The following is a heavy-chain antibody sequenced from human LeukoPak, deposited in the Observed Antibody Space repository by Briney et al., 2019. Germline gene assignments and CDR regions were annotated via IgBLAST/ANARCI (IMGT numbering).Heavy chain of an antibody. V-gene: IGHV1-2*06. D-gene: IGHD3-10*01. CDR3: ARGSYGSGSHETYYYYYYMDV. CDR2: INPNSGGT. CDR1: GYTFTGYY. J-gene: IGHJ6*03. Sequence: ASVKVSCEASGYTFTGYYMHWVRQAPGQGLEWMGRINPNSGGTNYAQKFQGRVTMTRDTSISTAYMELSRLRSDDTAVYYCARGSYGSGSHETYYYYYYMDVWGKGTTVTVSS.